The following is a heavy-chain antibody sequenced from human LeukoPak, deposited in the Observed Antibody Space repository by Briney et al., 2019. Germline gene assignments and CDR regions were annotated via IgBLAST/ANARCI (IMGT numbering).Heavy chain of an antibody. CDR1: GYTFTSYD. CDR2: MNPNSGNT. CDR3: ATIDPPILLLESNWDDY. Sequence: ASVKVSCKASGYTFTSYDINWVRQATGQGLEWMGWMNPNSGNTGYAQKFQGRVTITRNTSISTAYMELSSLRSEDTAVYYCATIDPPILLLESNWDDYWGQGTLVTVSS. D-gene: IGHD1-1*01. J-gene: IGHJ4*02. V-gene: IGHV1-8*03.